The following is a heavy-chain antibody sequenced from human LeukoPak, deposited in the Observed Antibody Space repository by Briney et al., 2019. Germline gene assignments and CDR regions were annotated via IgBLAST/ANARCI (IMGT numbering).Heavy chain of an antibody. Sequence: GGSLRLSCAASGFTFSTYALHWVRQAPGKGLEYVSGISSNGGGTYYANSVKGRFTISRDNAKNSLYLQLNSLRADDTAVYYCARLTGTTGFDYWGQGTLVTVSS. CDR3: ARLTGTTGFDY. V-gene: IGHV3-64*01. CDR1: GFTFSTYA. D-gene: IGHD1-1*01. CDR2: ISSNGGGT. J-gene: IGHJ4*02.